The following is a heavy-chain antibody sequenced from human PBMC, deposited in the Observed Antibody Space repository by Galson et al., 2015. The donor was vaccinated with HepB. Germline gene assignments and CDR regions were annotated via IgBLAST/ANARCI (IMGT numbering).Heavy chain of an antibody. D-gene: IGHD2-2*01. CDR2: MNPNSGNT. V-gene: IGHV1-8*01. CDR1: GYTFTSYD. Sequence: SVKVSCKASGYTFTSYDINWVRQATGQGLEWMGWMNPNSGNTGYAQKFQGRVTTTRNTSISTAYMELSRLRSDDTAVYYCARGLVGSTSRVGEFDFWGQGTLVTVSS. CDR3: ARGLVGSTSRVGEFDF. J-gene: IGHJ4*02.